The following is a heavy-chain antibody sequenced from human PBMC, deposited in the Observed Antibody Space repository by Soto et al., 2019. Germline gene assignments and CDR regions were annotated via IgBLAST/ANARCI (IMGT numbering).Heavy chain of an antibody. CDR3: ARGLGLGDC. Sequence: QVQLVQSGAEVKKPGASVKGSCKASGYTFSSYYIHWLRQAPGQGLEWIGIINPNDGSTNYAQNFKAGLTVTRDTSTATVYMDLSALTSDDTAMYYCARGLGLGDCWGQGTLVTVSS. D-gene: IGHD3-9*01. V-gene: IGHV1-46*01. J-gene: IGHJ4*02. CDR2: INPNDGST. CDR1: GYTFSSYY.